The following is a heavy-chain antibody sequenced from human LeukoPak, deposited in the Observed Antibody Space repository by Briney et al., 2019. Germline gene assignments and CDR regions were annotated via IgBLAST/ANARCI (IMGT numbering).Heavy chain of an antibody. CDR3: AREDYSSGNPTIDT. J-gene: IGHJ5*02. CDR1: GFTFSSYG. CDR2: IGSSGSYM. Sequence: GRSLRLSCAASGFTFSSYGMHWVRQAPGKGLEWVSCIGSSGSYMYYADSVKGRFTISRDNAKNSLYLQMDSLRAEDGAVYYCAREDYSSGNPTIDTWGQGTLVTVSS. D-gene: IGHD3-10*01. V-gene: IGHV3-21*01.